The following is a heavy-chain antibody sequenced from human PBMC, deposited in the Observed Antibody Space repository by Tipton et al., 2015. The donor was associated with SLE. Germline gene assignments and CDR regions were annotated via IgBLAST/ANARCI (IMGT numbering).Heavy chain of an antibody. CDR2: INHSGST. CDR3: ARQEYSTSFFDY. V-gene: IGHV4-34*01. CDR1: GGSFSGYY. Sequence: TLSLTCAVYGGSFSGYYWSWIRQPPGKGLEWIGEINHSGSTNYNSSLKSRVTISVDTSKNQFSLKLSSVTAADTAVYYCARQEYSTSFFDYWGRGTLVTVSS. D-gene: IGHD6-6*01. J-gene: IGHJ4*02.